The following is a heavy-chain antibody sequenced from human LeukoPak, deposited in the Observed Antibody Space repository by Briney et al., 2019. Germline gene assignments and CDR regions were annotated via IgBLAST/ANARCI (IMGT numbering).Heavy chain of an antibody. CDR3: GRDWKLDY. D-gene: IGHD1-1*01. CDR1: GFTLKSYA. CDR2: IGDNGGDT. Sequence: GGSLRLSCAASGFTLKSYAMSWVRQAPGKGLEWVSAIGDNGGDTKYAVSVKGRFTISRDNSRSALYLQMNTLRVEDTAIYYCGRDWKLDYWGQGTLVTVSS. V-gene: IGHV3-23*01. J-gene: IGHJ4*02.